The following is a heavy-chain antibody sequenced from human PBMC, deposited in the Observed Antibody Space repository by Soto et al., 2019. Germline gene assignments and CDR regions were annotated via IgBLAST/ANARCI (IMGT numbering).Heavy chain of an antibody. CDR3: ARAGVLAAVAADV. CDR2: IYHSGST. CDR1: GGSISSGGYS. J-gene: IGHJ4*02. V-gene: IGHV4-30-2*01. D-gene: IGHD6-19*01. Sequence: QLQLQESGSGLVKPSQTLSLTCAVSGGSISSGGYSWSWIRQPPGKGLEWIGYIYHSGSTYYNPSHKRRVNISVDRSKHQFSLKLSAVNAADTAVYYCARAGVLAAVAADVWGQGTMVTVSS.